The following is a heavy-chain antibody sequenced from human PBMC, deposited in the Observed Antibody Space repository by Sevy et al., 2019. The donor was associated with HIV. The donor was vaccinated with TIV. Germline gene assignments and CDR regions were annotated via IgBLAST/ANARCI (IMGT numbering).Heavy chain of an antibody. CDR1: GFTFSSYW. CDR2: IKQDGSEK. CDR3: AREDVSSGWSSLPDAFDI. J-gene: IGHJ3*02. Sequence: GGSLRLSCAASGFTFSSYWMSWVRQAPGKGLEWVANIKQDGSEKYYVNSVKGRFTISRDNAKNSLYLQMNSLRAEDTAVYYCAREDVSSGWSSLPDAFDIWGQGTMVTVSS. D-gene: IGHD6-19*01. V-gene: IGHV3-7*03.